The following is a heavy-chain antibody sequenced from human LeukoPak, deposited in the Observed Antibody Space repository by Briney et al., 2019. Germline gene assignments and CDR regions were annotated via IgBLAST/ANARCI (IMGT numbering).Heavy chain of an antibody. V-gene: IGHV1-69*13. D-gene: IGHD1-7*01. CDR3: ARGVNWNYEGRANWFDP. CDR1: GYTFTSYY. Sequence: ASVKVSCKASGYTFTSYYMHWVRQAPGQGLEWMGGIIPIFGTANYAQKFQGRVTITADESTSTAYMELSSLRSEDTAVYYCARGVNWNYEGRANWFDPWGQGTLVTVSS. J-gene: IGHJ5*02. CDR2: IIPIFGTA.